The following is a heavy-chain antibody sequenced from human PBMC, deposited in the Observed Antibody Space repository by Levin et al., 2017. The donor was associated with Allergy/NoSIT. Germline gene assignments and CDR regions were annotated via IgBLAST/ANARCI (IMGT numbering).Heavy chain of an antibody. CDR2: ISSSSSYI. CDR3: ARDQVAVADATVY. V-gene: IGHV3-21*01. J-gene: IGHJ4*02. Sequence: GESLKISCAASGFTFSSYSMNWVRQAPGKGLEWVSSISSSSSYIYYADSVKGRFTISRDNAKNSLYLQMNSLRAEDTAVYYCARDQVAVADATVYWGQGTLVTVSS. D-gene: IGHD6-19*01. CDR1: GFTFSSYS.